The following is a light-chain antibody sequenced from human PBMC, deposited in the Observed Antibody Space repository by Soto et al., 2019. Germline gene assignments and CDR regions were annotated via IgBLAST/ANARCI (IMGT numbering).Light chain of an antibody. CDR3: SSYAGSSNLGV. CDR1: SSDVGGYNF. CDR2: EVT. Sequence: QSALTQPPSASGSPGHSVTISCTGTSSDVGGYNFVSWYQQHPGKAPKLMIYEVTKRPSGVPSRFSGSKSGNTASLTVSGLQAEDEADYYCSSYAGSSNLGVFGGGTKVTVL. J-gene: IGLJ3*02. V-gene: IGLV2-8*01.